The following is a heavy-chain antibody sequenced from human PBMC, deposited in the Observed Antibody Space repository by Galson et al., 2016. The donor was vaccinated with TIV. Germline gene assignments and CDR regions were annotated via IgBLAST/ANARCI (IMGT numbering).Heavy chain of an antibody. Sequence: SVKVSCKASGGTFSTYPFNWVRQAPGQGLEWMGGFIPMFGTANYAQKFQGRVTITADESTSTVYMELTSLRSDDTAVYYCARDRNSAMDTYYYYYGMDVWGQGTTVTVSS. CDR2: FIPMFGTA. CDR3: ARDRNSAMDTYYYYYGMDV. V-gene: IGHV1-69*13. D-gene: IGHD5-18*01. CDR1: GGTFSTYP. J-gene: IGHJ6*02.